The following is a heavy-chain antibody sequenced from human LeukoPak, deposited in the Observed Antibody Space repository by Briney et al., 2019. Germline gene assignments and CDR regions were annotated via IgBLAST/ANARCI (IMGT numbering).Heavy chain of an antibody. D-gene: IGHD1-26*01. CDR3: GLLDIAGATRAFDI. CDR1: GGSISGSGYY. J-gene: IGHJ3*02. Sequence: SETLSLTCSVSGGSISGSGYYWGWIRQSPGKGLEWIGYIYYSGSTNYNPSLKSRVTISVDTSKNQFSLKLSSVTAADTAVYYCGLLDIAGATRAFDIWGQGTMVTVSS. CDR2: IYYSGST. V-gene: IGHV4-61*08.